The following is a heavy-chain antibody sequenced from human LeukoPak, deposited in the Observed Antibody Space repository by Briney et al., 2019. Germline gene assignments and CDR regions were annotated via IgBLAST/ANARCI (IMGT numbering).Heavy chain of an antibody. Sequence: SETLSLTCSVSGGSISSSSYYWGWIRQPPGKGLVWIGSIYYSGSTYYNPSLKSRVTISVDTSKNQFSLKLSSVTAADTAVYYCARHPKYFDWLLSFDYWGQGTLVTVSS. CDR3: ARHPKYFDWLLSFDY. CDR1: GGSISSSSYY. J-gene: IGHJ4*02. D-gene: IGHD3-9*01. V-gene: IGHV4-39*01. CDR2: IYYSGST.